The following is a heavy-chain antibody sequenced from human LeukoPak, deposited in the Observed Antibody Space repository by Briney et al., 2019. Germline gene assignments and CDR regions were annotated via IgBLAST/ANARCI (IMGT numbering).Heavy chain of an antibody. J-gene: IGHJ5*02. V-gene: IGHV1-3*04. CDR2: INTANGYA. CDR3: ARDRDWFDP. CDR1: GYTFINYV. Sequence: ASVKVSCKASGYTFINYVMHWVRQAPGQRLEWLGWINTANGYAKYSQKFQGTLSITRDTSATTVYMELSGLRSEDTAVYYCARDRDWFDPWGQGTLVTVSS.